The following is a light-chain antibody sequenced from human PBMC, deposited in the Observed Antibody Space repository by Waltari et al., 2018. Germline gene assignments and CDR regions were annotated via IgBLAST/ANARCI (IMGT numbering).Light chain of an antibody. Sequence: EIVLTQSPGTLSFTPGESATLPCRASQSVSSNYLALYQQKPGQAPRLLIYGASSRATGIPARFSGSGSGTDFTLTISGLEPADFAVYYWQQYSSSPLTFGQGTKVE. CDR3: QQYSSSPLT. CDR2: GAS. J-gene: IGKJ1*01. CDR1: QSVSSNY. V-gene: IGKV3-20*01.